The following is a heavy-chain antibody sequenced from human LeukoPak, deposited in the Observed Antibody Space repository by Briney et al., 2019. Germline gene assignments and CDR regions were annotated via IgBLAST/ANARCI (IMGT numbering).Heavy chain of an antibody. CDR3: ARGRGEYCSSTSCHHYYYYYMDV. J-gene: IGHJ6*03. V-gene: IGHV4-34*01. CDR2: INHSGST. D-gene: IGHD2-2*01. Sequence: SETLSLTCAVYGGSFSGYYWSWIRRPPGKGLEWIGEINHSGSTNYNPSLKSRVTISIDTSKNQFSLKLSSVTAADTAVYYCARGRGEYCSSTSCHHYYYYYMDVWGKGTTVTVSS. CDR1: GGSFSGYY.